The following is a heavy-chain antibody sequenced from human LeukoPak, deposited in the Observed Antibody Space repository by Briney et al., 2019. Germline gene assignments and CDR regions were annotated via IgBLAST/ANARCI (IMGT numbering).Heavy chain of an antibody. D-gene: IGHD5-12*01. CDR2: ISSSSSYI. J-gene: IGHJ4*02. CDR3: ARGASGYEYFDY. Sequence: PGGSLRLSCAASGFTFSSYSMNWVRQAPGKGLEWVSSISSSSSYIYYADSVKGRFTISRDNAKKSLYLQMNSLRAEDTAVYYCARGASGYEYFDYWGQGTLVTVSS. V-gene: IGHV3-21*01. CDR1: GFTFSSYS.